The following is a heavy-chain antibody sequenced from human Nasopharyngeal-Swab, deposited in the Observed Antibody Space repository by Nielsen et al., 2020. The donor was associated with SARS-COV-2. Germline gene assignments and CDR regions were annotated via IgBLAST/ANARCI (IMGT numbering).Heavy chain of an antibody. Sequence: GGSLRLSCAASGFTFSSYSMNWVRQAPGKGLEWVSSISSSSSYIYYADSVKGRFTIPRDNAKNSLYLQMNSLRAEDTAVYYCATGAGTTIYYYYGMDVWGQGTTVTVSS. CDR1: GFTFSSYS. V-gene: IGHV3-21*01. J-gene: IGHJ6*02. CDR3: ATGAGTTIYYYYGMDV. CDR2: ISSSSSYI. D-gene: IGHD1-7*01.